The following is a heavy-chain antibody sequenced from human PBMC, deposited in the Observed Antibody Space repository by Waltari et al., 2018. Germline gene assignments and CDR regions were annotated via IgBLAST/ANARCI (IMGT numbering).Heavy chain of an antibody. J-gene: IGHJ5*02. CDR3: AGSHMLTVSWNH. Sequence: QVQLVQSGAEVKKPGASVKVSCKVSGYTLTELSVHWVRQAPGKGLEWMGSFKPEGGKPVYAREFKGRVTMTEDTTTDTAYMELSSLRGDDTAVYYCAGSHMLTVSWNHWGQGTLVTVSS. V-gene: IGHV1-24*01. D-gene: IGHD3-9*01. CDR1: GYTLTELS. CDR2: FKPEGGKP.